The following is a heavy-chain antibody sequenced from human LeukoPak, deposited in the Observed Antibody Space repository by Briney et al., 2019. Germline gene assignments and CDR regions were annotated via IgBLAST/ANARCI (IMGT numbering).Heavy chain of an antibody. CDR2: IGTSNTK. CDR1: GFTLSSYN. V-gene: IGHV3-48*01. Sequence: GGSLRLSCAASGFTLSSYNMNWVRQAPGKGLEWVSYIGTSNTKYYADSVKGRFTISRDNGKNSVYLQMGSLRSEDAAVYYCARDGWHSGYDFDSWGQGTLVTVSS. CDR3: ARDGWHSGYDFDS. J-gene: IGHJ4*02. D-gene: IGHD5-12*01.